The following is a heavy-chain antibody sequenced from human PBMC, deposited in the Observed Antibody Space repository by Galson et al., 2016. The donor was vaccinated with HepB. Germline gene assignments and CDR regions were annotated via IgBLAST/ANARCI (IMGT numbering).Heavy chain of an antibody. V-gene: IGHV3-30*18. D-gene: IGHD2-21*02. J-gene: IGHJ4*02. CDR1: GFTFSNYG. CDR2: ISYDGSHK. Sequence: SLRLSCAASGFTFSNYGMHWVRQAPGKGLEWVAVISYDGSHKFYTDSVRGRFPISRDNSKNTLYLQRNSLRAEDTAVYYCAKGDLSGDSIDYWGQGTLVTVSS. CDR3: AKGDLSGDSIDY.